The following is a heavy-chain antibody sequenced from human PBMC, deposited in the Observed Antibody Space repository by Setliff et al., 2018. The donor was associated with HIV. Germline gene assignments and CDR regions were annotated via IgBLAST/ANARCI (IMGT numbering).Heavy chain of an antibody. CDR2: IDSNNGNR. Sequence: ASVKVSCKASGYSLSTYAISWVRQAPGQGLEWMGWIDSNNGNRNFAQKFRGRVTMTTDISTNTAYMEVRSLSFDDTAVYYCVRLTADRTNYYYYMDVWGKGTTVNV. J-gene: IGHJ6*03. D-gene: IGHD2-8*01. CDR3: VRLTADRTNYYYYMDV. V-gene: IGHV1-18*01. CDR1: GYSLSTYA.